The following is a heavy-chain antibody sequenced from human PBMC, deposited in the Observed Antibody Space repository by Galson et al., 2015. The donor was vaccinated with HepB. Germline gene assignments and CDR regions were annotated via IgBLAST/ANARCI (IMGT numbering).Heavy chain of an antibody. V-gene: IGHV1-69*13. CDR2: IIPIFGTA. J-gene: IGHJ3*02. D-gene: IGHD2-2*01. CDR3: ATVVPAAMLRAAFDI. Sequence: SVKVSCKASGGTFSSYAISWVRQAPGQGLEWMGGIIPIFGTANYAQKFQGRVTITADESTSTAYMELSSLRSEDTVVYYCATVVPAAMLRAAFDIWGQGTMVTVSS. CDR1: GGTFSSYA.